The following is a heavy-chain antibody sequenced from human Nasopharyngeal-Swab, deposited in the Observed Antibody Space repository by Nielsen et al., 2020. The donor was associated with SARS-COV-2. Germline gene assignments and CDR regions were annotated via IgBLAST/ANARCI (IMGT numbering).Heavy chain of an antibody. D-gene: IGHD5-12*01. CDR3: VRPEGVATSFKYYFQYGMDV. J-gene: IGHJ6*02. V-gene: IGHV5-51*01. Sequence: KVSCKGSGYSFTSYWLAWVRQMPGKGLEWMWIISPRDYETRYSPSFQDQVTISAEKSIRTAYLKWSSLKASDTAMYYCVRPEGVATSFKYYFQYGMDVWGQGTMVTVPS. CDR1: GYSFTSYW. CDR2: ISPRDYET.